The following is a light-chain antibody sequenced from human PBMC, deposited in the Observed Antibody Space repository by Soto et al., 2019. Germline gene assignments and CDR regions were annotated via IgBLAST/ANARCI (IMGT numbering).Light chain of an antibody. CDR1: QNININ. CDR3: QQYKDWPPLT. CDR2: GAY. V-gene: IGKV3D-15*01. J-gene: IGKJ4*01. Sequence: EIVMTQSPVILSVSPGERATLSCRASQNININLAWYQQRPGQAPRVLICGAYSRASGIPDRFSGSGSGTDFTLTINRLEPDEFAFYYCQQYKDWPPLTFGGGTRVDMK.